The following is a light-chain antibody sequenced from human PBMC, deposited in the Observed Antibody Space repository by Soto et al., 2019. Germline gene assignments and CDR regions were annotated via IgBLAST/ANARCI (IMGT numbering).Light chain of an antibody. CDR1: QNVSSY. J-gene: IGKJ1*01. CDR3: QQYYNWPPMT. CDR2: GAS. V-gene: IGKV3-15*01. Sequence: EIVMTQSPATLSLSPGETATLSCRASQNVSSYLAWYQQKAGQAPRLLISGASTRPSGIPSRFSGSGSGTEFTLTISNLQSEDFAAYYCQQYYNWPPMTFGQGTKVDIK.